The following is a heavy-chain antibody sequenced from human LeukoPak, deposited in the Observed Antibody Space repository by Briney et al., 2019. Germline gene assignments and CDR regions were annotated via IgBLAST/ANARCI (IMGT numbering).Heavy chain of an antibody. D-gene: IGHD3-3*01. CDR3: ARVSRYDFWSLSRGRWFDP. CDR1: GGSFSGYY. Sequence: KSSETLSLTCAVYGGSFSGYYWSWIRQPPGKGLEWIGEINHSGSTNYNPSLKSRVTISVDTSKNQFSLKLSSATAADTAVYYCARVSRYDFWSLSRGRWFDPWGQGTLVTVSS. CDR2: INHSGST. J-gene: IGHJ5*02. V-gene: IGHV4-34*01.